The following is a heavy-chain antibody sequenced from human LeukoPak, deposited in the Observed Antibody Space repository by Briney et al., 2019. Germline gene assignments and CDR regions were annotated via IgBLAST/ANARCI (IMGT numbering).Heavy chain of an antibody. V-gene: IGHV1-18*01. Sequence: ASVKVSCKASGYTFTSYGISWVRQAPGQGLEWMGWISAYNGNTNYAQKLQGRVTMTTDTSTSTAYMELRSLRSDDTAVYYCARDQRYGGRSYYRAYYYYGMDVWGQGTTVTVSS. CDR3: ARDQRYGGRSYYRAYYYYGMDV. CDR1: GYTFTSYG. D-gene: IGHD1-26*01. CDR2: ISAYNGNT. J-gene: IGHJ6*02.